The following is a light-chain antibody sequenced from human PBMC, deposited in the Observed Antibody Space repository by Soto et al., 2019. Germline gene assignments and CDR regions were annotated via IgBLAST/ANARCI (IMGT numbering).Light chain of an antibody. Sequence: DIVLTQFPATLSLSPGERATLSCRASQRVSSYLAWYQRKPGQAPRLLIYDISNRATGIPARFIVSGSGTDVTLTISSLKPEDSAVYYCQQRRAWPQNTFGQGTKLEIK. CDR3: QQRRAWPQNT. CDR2: DIS. V-gene: IGKV3-11*01. CDR1: QRVSSY. J-gene: IGKJ2*01.